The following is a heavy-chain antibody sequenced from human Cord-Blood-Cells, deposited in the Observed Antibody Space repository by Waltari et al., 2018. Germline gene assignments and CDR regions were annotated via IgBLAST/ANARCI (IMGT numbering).Heavy chain of an antibody. CDR3: AREPYCSSTSCYWYWFDP. V-gene: IGHV1-46*01. CDR2: MNPSGAST. D-gene: IGHD2-2*01. CDR1: GYTFTSLY. Sequence: VHMVQPGAVVTKAGASVKVSCKASGYTFTSLYMHWVRQAPGQGLEWKGIMNPSGASTSYAQKFQGRVTMTRDTSTSTVYMELSSLRSEDTAVYYCAREPYCSSTSCYWYWFDPWGQGTLVTVSS. J-gene: IGHJ5*02.